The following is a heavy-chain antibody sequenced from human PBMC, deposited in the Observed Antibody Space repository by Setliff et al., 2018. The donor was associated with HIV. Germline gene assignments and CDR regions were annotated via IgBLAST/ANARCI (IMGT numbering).Heavy chain of an antibody. CDR2: IDHSGGT. Sequence: KPGGSLRLSCAASGFTFSNFWMTWVRQAPGKGLERIGEIDHSGGTKYNPSLKSRVTISLDTSKNQFSLKLSSVTAADTAVYYCARARFWSGYYTGDNYYYMDVWGKGTTVTVSS. CDR3: ARARFWSGYYTGDNYYYMDV. J-gene: IGHJ6*03. D-gene: IGHD3-3*01. CDR1: GFTFSNFW. V-gene: IGHV4-34*01.